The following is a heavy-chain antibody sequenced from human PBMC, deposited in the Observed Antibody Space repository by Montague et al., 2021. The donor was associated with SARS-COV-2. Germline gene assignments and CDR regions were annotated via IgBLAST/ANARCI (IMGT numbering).Heavy chain of an antibody. D-gene: IGHD3-10*01. V-gene: IGHV3-30*18. J-gene: IGHJ3*01. Sequence: SLRLSCAASGFTFNNYGMHWVRQAPGKGLEWLAVISYEGSIKHYLDSLKGRFTISKDSSKNTLYLQMNSLRAEDTAVYYCVKRNQVFWFGEGRDAFHVWGQGTAVTVSS. CDR2: ISYEGSIK. CDR3: VKRNQVFWFGEGRDAFHV. CDR1: GFTFNNYG.